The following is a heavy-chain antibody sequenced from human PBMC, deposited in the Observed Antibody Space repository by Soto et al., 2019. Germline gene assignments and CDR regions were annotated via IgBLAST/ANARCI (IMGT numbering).Heavy chain of an antibody. D-gene: IGHD2-15*01. CDR2: IYYSGST. CDR1: GGSVSSGSYY. J-gene: IGHJ5*02. Sequence: SETLSLTCTVSGGSVSSGSYYWSWIRQPPGKGLEWIGYIYYSGSTNYNPSLKSRVTISVDTSKNQFSLKLSSVTAADTAVYFCSREVYCSGGSCYIGNWFDPWGQGTLVTVSS. CDR3: SREVYCSGGSCYIGNWFDP. V-gene: IGHV4-61*01.